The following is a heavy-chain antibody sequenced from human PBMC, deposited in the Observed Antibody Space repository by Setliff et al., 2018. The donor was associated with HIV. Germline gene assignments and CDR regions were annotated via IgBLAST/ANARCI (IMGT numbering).Heavy chain of an antibody. Sequence: SETLSLTCTVSGGSFSSGNYYWSWIRQPAGKGLEWIGHIYSIENTNYNPSLKSRVTISVDTSKNQFSLKLRSLTAADTAVYYCAREDKYGYSSSWYNYWGPGALVTVS. CDR2: IYSIENT. CDR1: GGSFSSGNYY. D-gene: IGHD6-13*01. V-gene: IGHV4-61*09. CDR3: AREDKYGYSSSWYNY. J-gene: IGHJ4*02.